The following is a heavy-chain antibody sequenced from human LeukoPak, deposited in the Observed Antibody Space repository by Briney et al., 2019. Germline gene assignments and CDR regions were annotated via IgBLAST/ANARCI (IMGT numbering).Heavy chain of an antibody. CDR3: ARGEIVVVPAASYYFDY. V-gene: IGHV3-7*01. CDR1: GFTFSSYW. Sequence: PGGSLRLSCAASGFTFSSYWMSWVRQAPGKGLEWVANIKQDGSEKYYVDSVKGRFTISRDNAKNSLYLQMNSLRAEDTAVYYCARGEIVVVPAASYYFDYWGQGTLVAVSS. D-gene: IGHD2-2*01. J-gene: IGHJ4*02. CDR2: IKQDGSEK.